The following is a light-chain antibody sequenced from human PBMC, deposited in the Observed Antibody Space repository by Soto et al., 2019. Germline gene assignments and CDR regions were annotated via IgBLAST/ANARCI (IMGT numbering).Light chain of an antibody. CDR2: GAF. CDR3: QQVTTFPRT. V-gene: IGKV1-12*01. CDR1: QGISTW. J-gene: IGKJ1*01. Sequence: DIQMTQYPSSVAAAVGDRVTITCRASQGISTWLAWYQHKPGTAPKLLIFGAFSLQRGVPSRFAGSGSGTDFNLTSTSLQPEDVATYYCQQVTTFPRTFGQGTKVQI.